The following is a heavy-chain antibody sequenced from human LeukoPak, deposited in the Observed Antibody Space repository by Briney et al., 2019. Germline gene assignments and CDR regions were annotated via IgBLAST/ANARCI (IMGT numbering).Heavy chain of an antibody. Sequence: GGSLRLSCAASGFMFSTYALSWVRQAPGKGLEWVSGIIGSGGRTYYADSVKGRFTISRDNSKNTLYLQMNSLRAEDTAVYYCARSRIAVAPFDYWGQGTLVTVSS. CDR3: ARSRIAVAPFDY. V-gene: IGHV3-23*01. CDR1: GFMFSTYA. J-gene: IGHJ4*02. D-gene: IGHD6-19*01. CDR2: IIGSGGRT.